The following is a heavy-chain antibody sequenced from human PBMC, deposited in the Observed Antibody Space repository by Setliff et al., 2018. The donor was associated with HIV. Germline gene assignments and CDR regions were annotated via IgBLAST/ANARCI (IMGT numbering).Heavy chain of an antibody. CDR1: GYTFTGYY. CDR2: INPNSGGT. J-gene: IGHJ4*02. D-gene: IGHD3-16*01. CDR3: ARPVGGYPTYYFDY. Sequence: GVSVKVSCKASGYTFTGYYMHWVRQAPGQGLEWMGRINPNSGGTNYAQKFQGRVTMTRDTSISTAYMELSRLRSDDTAVYYCARPVGGYPTYYFDYWGQGTLVTVSS. V-gene: IGHV1-2*06.